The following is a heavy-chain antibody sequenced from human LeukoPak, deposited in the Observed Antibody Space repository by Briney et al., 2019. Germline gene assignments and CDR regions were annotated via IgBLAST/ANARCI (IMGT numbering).Heavy chain of an antibody. Sequence: TGGSLRLSCAASGFTFNGYVMNWVRQAPGKGLEWVSFISGSGGSTDYADSVKGRFTISRDNSKNTLYLQMNSLRAEDTALYYCAFQNTGHYFPFDYWGQGTLVTVSS. V-gene: IGHV3-23*01. J-gene: IGHJ4*02. CDR2: ISGSGGST. D-gene: IGHD3-22*01. CDR1: GFTFNGYV. CDR3: AFQNTGHYFPFDY.